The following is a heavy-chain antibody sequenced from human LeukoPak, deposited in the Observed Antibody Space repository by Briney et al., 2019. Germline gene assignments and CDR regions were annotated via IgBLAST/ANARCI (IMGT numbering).Heavy chain of an antibody. CDR2: IYHSGST. Sequence: SETLSLTCAVSGGSISSSNWWSWVRQPPGKGLEWIGEIYHSGSTNYNPSLKSRVTISVDKSKNQFSLKLSSVTAADTAVYYCARIRITMIVVVITKEAFDIWGHGTMVTVSS. V-gene: IGHV4-4*02. D-gene: IGHD3-22*01. J-gene: IGHJ3*02. CDR1: GGSISSSNW. CDR3: ARIRITMIVVVITKEAFDI.